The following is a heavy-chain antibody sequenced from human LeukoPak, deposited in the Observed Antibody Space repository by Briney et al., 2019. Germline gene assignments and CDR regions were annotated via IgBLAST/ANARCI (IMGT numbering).Heavy chain of an antibody. CDR1: GFTFRSFS. Sequence: PGGSLRLPCAASGFTFRSFSMNWVRQAPGKGLEWVSAIDSSTTRIYYANSVRGRFTISRDNAKNSLDLQMNSLRAEDTAVYYCVRGGTYCDSTCKGADYWGQGTLVAVSS. J-gene: IGHJ4*02. V-gene: IGHV3-21*01. D-gene: IGHD2/OR15-2a*01. CDR2: IDSSTTRI. CDR3: VRGGTYCDSTCKGADY.